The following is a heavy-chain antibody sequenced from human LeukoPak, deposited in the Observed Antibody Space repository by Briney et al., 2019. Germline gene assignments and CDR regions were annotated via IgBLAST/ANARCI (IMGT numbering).Heavy chain of an antibody. Sequence: SGTLSLTCAVSGDSISSSHWWSWVRQPPGKGLEWIGEISHTGTTNYNPSLRSRVTMSIDKSRDQFSLRLNSVTAADTAVYYCARQGRYWGQGTLVTVSS. CDR2: ISHTGTT. CDR3: ARQGRY. D-gene: IGHD3-10*01. CDR1: GDSISSSHW. V-gene: IGHV4-4*02. J-gene: IGHJ4*02.